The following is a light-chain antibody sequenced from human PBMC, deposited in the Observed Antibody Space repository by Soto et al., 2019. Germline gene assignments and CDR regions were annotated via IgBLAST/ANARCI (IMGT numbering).Light chain of an antibody. J-gene: IGLJ2*01. Sequence: QSELTQPPSVSGAPGQRVTISCTGSSSNIGAGYDVHWYQHLPGTAPKFLIYGSSNRPSGVPDRFSGSKSGTSASLAITGLQAEDEADYYCQSYDSSLGGYVVFGGGTKLTVL. CDR1: SSNIGAGYD. V-gene: IGLV1-40*01. CDR2: GSS. CDR3: QSYDSSLGGYVV.